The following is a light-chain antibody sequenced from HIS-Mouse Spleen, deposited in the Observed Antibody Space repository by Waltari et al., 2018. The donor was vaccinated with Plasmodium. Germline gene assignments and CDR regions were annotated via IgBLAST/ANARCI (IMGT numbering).Light chain of an antibody. J-gene: IGKJ1*01. CDR2: AAS. Sequence: DIQMTQSPSSLSASVGDRVTITCRASQSISSYLNWYQQKPGKAPKLLLYAASSLQSGVPSRFSGSRSGTDFTLTISSLQPEDFATYYCQQSYSTWTFGQGTKVEIK. CDR1: QSISSY. V-gene: IGKV1-39*01. CDR3: QQSYSTWT.